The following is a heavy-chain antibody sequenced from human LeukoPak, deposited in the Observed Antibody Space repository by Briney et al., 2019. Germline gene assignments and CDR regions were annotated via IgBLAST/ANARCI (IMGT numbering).Heavy chain of an antibody. CDR3: ARLALWFGEYKGTFDY. Sequence: GESLQISCKGSGYSFTSYWIGWVRQMPGKGLEWMGIIYPGDSDTRYSPSFQGQVTISADKSISTAYLQWSSLKASDTAMYYCARLALWFGEYKGTFDYWGQGTLVTVSS. V-gene: IGHV5-51*01. CDR1: GYSFTSYW. D-gene: IGHD3-10*01. J-gene: IGHJ4*02. CDR2: IYPGDSDT.